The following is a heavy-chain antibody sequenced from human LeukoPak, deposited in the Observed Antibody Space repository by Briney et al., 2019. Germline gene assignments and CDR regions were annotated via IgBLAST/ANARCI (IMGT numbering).Heavy chain of an antibody. V-gene: IGHV4-59*01. Sequence: SETLSLTCTVSGGSISSYYWSWIRKPPGKGLEWIGYIYYSGSTNYNPSLKSRVTISVDTSKNQFSLKLSSVTAADTAVYYCARDNWNYGSSMDVWGQGTTVTVSS. CDR3: ARDNWNYGSSMDV. CDR1: GGSISSYY. D-gene: IGHD1-7*01. J-gene: IGHJ6*02. CDR2: IYYSGST.